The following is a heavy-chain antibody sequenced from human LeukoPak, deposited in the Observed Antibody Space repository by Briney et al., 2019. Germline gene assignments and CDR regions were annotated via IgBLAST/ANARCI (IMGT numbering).Heavy chain of an antibody. D-gene: IGHD5-18*01. CDR2: IKQDGSDK. J-gene: IGHJ4*02. Sequence: GGSLRLSCAASGFTFSSYSMNWVRQAPGKGLEWVANIKQDGSDKYYVDSVKGRFTISRDNAKNSLYLQMNSLRGEDTAVYYCAGVGDTTMVHLLHYWGQGTLVTVSS. CDR3: AGVGDTTMVHLLHY. CDR1: GFTFSSYS. V-gene: IGHV3-7*04.